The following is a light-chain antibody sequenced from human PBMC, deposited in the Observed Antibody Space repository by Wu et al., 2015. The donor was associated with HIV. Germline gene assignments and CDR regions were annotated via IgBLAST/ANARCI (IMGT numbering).Light chain of an antibody. Sequence: EIILTQSPDNVSVSVGARVILSCRASESVRNGYVAWYQQKPGLSPRLLIYNASKRVTGIPPRFSGIGSGTDFTLTISSLESEDFGMYYCQHRHNWPLTFGGGTKVEI. CDR1: ESVRNGY. CDR3: QHRHNWPLT. J-gene: IGKJ4*01. V-gene: IGKV3D-20*02. CDR2: NAS.